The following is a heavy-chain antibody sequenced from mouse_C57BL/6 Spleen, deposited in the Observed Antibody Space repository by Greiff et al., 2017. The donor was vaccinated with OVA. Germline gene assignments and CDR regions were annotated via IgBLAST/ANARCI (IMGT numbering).Heavy chain of an antibody. J-gene: IGHJ4*01. CDR1: GYAFSSSW. CDR3: ARSPELGDYAMDY. Sequence: VQLQQSGPELVKPGASVKISCKASGYAFSSSWMNWVKQRPGKGLEWIGRIYPGDGDTNYNGKFKGKATLTADKSSSTAYMQLSSLTSDDSAVYFGARSPELGDYAMDYWGQGTSVTVSS. CDR2: IYPGDGDT. D-gene: IGHD4-1*01. V-gene: IGHV1-82*01.